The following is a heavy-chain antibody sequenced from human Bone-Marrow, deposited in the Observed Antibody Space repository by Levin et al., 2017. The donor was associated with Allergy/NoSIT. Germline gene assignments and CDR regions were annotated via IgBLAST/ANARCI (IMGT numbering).Heavy chain of an antibody. J-gene: IGHJ2*01. CDR1: GFTFSSYA. V-gene: IGHV3-30-3*01. D-gene: IGHD3-10*01. CDR2: ISYDGSNK. CDR3: ARGMVRGVMPVDWYFDL. Sequence: GGSLRLSCAASGFTFSSYAMHWVRQAPGKGLEWVAVISYDGSNKYYADSVKGRFTISRDNSKNTLYLQMNSLRAEDTAVYYCARGMVRGVMPVDWYFDLWGRGTLVTVSS.